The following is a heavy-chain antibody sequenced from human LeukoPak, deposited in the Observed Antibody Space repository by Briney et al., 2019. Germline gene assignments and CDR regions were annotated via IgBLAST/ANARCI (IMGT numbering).Heavy chain of an antibody. Sequence: SEPLSLTCTVSGRPISSSMYFWRWIRQPPAKGLEWIGSIYYSGSTYYNPSPKSRVTISVDTSKNQFSLKLSSVTAADTAVYYCARDRAAFDIWGQGTMVTVSS. CDR3: ARDRAAFDI. J-gene: IGHJ3*02. D-gene: IGHD3-10*01. CDR1: GRPISSSMYF. V-gene: IGHV4-39*07. CDR2: IYYSGST.